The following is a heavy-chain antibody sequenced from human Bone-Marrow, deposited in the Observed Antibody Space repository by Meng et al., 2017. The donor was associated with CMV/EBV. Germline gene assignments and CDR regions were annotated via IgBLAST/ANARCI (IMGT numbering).Heavy chain of an antibody. J-gene: IGHJ4*02. D-gene: IGHD6-6*01. Sequence: GESLKISCAASRFTFSSYSMNWVRQAPGKGLEWVSSISSSSSTIYYADSVKGRFTISRDNAKNSLYLQMNSLRAEDTAVYYCARDLYFRYSSSADRFDYWGQGTLVTVSS. CDR2: ISSSSSTI. V-gene: IGHV3-48*04. CDR3: ARDLYFRYSSSADRFDY. CDR1: RFTFSSYS.